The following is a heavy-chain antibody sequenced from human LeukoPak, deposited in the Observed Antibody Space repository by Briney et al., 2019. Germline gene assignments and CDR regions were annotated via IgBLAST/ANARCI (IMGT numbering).Heavy chain of an antibody. Sequence: SETPSLTCAVSGGSISSSNWWSWVRQPPGKGLEWIGEIYHSGSTNYNPSLKSRVTISVDKSKNQFSLKPSSVTAADTAVYYCATQGTSTYYYYMDVWGKGTTVTVSS. CDR3: ATQGTSTYYYYMDV. J-gene: IGHJ6*03. CDR1: GGSISSSNW. D-gene: IGHD3-10*01. V-gene: IGHV4-4*02. CDR2: IYHSGST.